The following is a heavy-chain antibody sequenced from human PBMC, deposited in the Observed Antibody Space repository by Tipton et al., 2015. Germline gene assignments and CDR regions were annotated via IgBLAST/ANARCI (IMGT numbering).Heavy chain of an antibody. J-gene: IGHJ4*01. Sequence: SLRLSCAASGFTFSSYGMHWVRQAPGKGLEWVAVISYDGSNKYYADSVKGRFTISRDNAKNSLYLQMNSLRAEDTAVYYCARESRQGYYPNTGYYGYWGHGTLVTVSS. CDR3: ARESRQGYYPNTGYYGY. CDR1: GFTFSSYG. CDR2: ISYDGSNK. D-gene: IGHD3-9*01. V-gene: IGHV3-30*03.